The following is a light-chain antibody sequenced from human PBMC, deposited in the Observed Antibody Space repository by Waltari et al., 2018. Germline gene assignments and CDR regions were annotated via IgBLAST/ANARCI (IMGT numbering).Light chain of an antibody. V-gene: IGLV2-18*02. CDR3: SSYTSSSTVV. J-gene: IGLJ3*02. CDR1: STYVGTYNR. Sequence: QSALTQPPSVSGSPGHSVTISCTGTSTYVGTYNRVSWYQQSPGTAPKLSIYEVTHRPSGVPDRFSGSKSGNTASLTISGLQAEDEADYYCSSYTSSSTVVFGGGTKLTVL. CDR2: EVT.